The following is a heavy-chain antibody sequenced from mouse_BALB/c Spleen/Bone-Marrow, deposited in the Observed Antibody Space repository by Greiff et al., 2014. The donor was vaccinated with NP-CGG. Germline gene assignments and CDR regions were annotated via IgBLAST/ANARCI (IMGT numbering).Heavy chain of an antibody. V-gene: IGHV1-14*01. CDR3: ARNFYFDY. J-gene: IGHJ2*01. CDR1: GYTFTSYV. Sequence: EVQLQQSGPELVKPGASVKMSCKASGYTFTSYVMHWVKQKPGQGLEWIGYINPYNDGTKYHEKFKGKATLTSDKSSSTAYMELSSLTSEDSAVYYCARNFYFDYWGQGTTLTVSS. CDR2: INPYNDGT.